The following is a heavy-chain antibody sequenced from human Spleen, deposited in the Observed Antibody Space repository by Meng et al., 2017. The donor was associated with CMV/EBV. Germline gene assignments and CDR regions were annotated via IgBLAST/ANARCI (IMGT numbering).Heavy chain of an antibody. J-gene: IGHJ6*02. D-gene: IGHD6-19*01. V-gene: IGHV1-69*05. Sequence: SVKVSCKASGGTFSSYAISWVRQAPGQGLEWMGGIIPIFGTANYAQKFQGRVTITTDESTSTAYMELSSLRSEDTAVYYCARNSGWYTPYYYYGMDVWGQGTTVTVS. CDR3: ARNSGWYTPYYYYGMDV. CDR2: IIPIFGTA. CDR1: GGTFSSYA.